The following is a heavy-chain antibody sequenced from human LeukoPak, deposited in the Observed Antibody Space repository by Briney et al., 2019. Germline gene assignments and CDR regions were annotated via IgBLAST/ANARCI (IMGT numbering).Heavy chain of an antibody. D-gene: IGHD5-24*01. Sequence: SVKVSCKAPGGTLSSYAISWVRQAPGQGLEWMGRIIPIFGTANYAQKFQGRVTITTDESTSTAYMELSSLRSEDTAVYYCARSKRGDGYNNYTPHYFDYWGQGTLVTVSS. J-gene: IGHJ4*02. V-gene: IGHV1-69*05. CDR2: IIPIFGTA. CDR1: GGTLSSYA. CDR3: ARSKRGDGYNNYTPHYFDY.